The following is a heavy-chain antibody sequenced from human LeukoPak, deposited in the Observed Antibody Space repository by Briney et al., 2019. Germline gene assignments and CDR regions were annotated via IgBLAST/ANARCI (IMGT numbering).Heavy chain of an antibody. D-gene: IGHD1-14*01. CDR2: ISISGDIR. CDR3: GRLPTLQNQAKHTSWDAFDI. CDR1: GFNFNGYN. J-gene: IGHJ3*02. Sequence: GGSLRLSCMGSGFNFNGYNMNWVRQAAGKGLEWIAYISISGDIRYYTDSVRGRFTISRDNAKNSLYLQMSSLRVDDTAVYYCGRLPTLQNQAKHTSWDAFDIWGRGTVITVSA. V-gene: IGHV3-48*01.